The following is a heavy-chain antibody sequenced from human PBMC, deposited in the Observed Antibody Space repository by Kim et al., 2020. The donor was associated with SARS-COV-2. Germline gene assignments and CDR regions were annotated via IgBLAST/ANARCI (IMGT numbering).Heavy chain of an antibody. CDR3: ARHHSGQWLVLFDY. J-gene: IGHJ4*02. D-gene: IGHD6-19*01. V-gene: IGHV5-10-1*01. Sequence: SPSCQGHVTISADKSISTAYLQWRSLKASDTAMYYCARHHSGQWLVLFDYWGQGTLVTVSS.